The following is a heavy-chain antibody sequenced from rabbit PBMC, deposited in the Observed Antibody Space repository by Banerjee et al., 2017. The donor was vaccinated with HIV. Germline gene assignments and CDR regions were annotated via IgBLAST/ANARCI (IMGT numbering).Heavy chain of an antibody. Sequence: QSLEESGGDLVKPGASLTLTCTASGFSFSSSYYMCWVRQAPGKGLEWIACIYTGVSGSTHHASWAKGRFTISKTSSTTVTLQMTSLTAADTATYFCAREGADSSGYNLWGQGTLVTVS. CDR3: AREGADSSGYNL. D-gene: IGHD1-1*01. CDR2: IYTGVSGST. CDR1: GFSFSSSYY. V-gene: IGHV1S40*01. J-gene: IGHJ3*01.